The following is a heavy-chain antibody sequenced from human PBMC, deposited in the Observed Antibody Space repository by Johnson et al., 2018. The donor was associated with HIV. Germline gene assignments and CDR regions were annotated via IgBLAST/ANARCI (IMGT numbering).Heavy chain of an antibody. J-gene: IGHJ3*02. V-gene: IGHV3-33*08. CDR1: GFTFSNYD. Sequence: QVQLVESGGGVVQPGRSLRLSCASSGFTFSNYDMVWVRRAPGKGLDWVAIIWYDGSNKFYADSVKGRFTISRDNSKNTLYLQMNSLRAEDTAVYYCARDPPSLLRGAFDIWGQGTMVTVSS. CDR2: IWYDGSNK. CDR3: ARDPPSLLRGAFDI. D-gene: IGHD3-16*01.